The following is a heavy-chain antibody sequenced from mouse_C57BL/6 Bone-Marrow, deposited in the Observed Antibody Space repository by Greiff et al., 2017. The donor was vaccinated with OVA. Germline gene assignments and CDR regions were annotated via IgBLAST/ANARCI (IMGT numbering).Heavy chain of an antibody. CDR2: IYPGSGST. V-gene: IGHV1-55*01. J-gene: IGHJ1*03. D-gene: IGHD1-1*01. CDR3: ARSEDYYGSSYDWYFDV. Sequence: VQLQQSGAELVKPGASVKMSCKASGYTFTSYWITWVKQRPGQGLEWIGDIYPGSGSTNYNEKFKSKATLTVDTSSSTAYMQLSSLTSEDSAVYYCARSEDYYGSSYDWYFDVWGTGTTVTVSS. CDR1: GYTFTSYW.